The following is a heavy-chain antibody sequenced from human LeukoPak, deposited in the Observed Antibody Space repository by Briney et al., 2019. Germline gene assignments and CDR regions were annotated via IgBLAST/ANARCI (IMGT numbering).Heavy chain of an antibody. CDR2: MNPNSGNT. CDR3: AREESGYEEHYFDY. Sequence: ASVKVSCKASGYTFTSYDINWVRQATGQGLEWMGWMNPNSGNTGYAQKFQGRVTMTRNTSISTAYMELSSLRSEDTAVYYCAREESGYEEHYFDYWGQGTLVTVSS. V-gene: IGHV1-8*01. J-gene: IGHJ4*02. CDR1: GYTFTSYD. D-gene: IGHD5-12*01.